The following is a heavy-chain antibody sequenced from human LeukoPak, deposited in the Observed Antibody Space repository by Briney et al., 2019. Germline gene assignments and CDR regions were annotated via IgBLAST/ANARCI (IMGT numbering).Heavy chain of an antibody. D-gene: IGHD3-22*01. CDR1: GYTFTSYG. V-gene: IGHV1-18*01. CDR2: ISAYNGNT. CDR3: ARVLRSWYVYYYDSAYFDY. J-gene: IGHJ4*02. Sequence: ASVTVSCKASGYTFTSYGISWVRQAPGQGLEWMGWISAYNGNTNYAQKLQGRVTMTTDTSTSTAYMELRSLRSDDTAVYYCARVLRSWYVYYYDSAYFDYWGQGTLVTVSS.